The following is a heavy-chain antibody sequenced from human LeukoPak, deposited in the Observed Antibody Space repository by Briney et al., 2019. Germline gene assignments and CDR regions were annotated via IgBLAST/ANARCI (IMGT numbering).Heavy chain of an antibody. J-gene: IGHJ4*02. V-gene: IGHV4-31*03. Sequence: KPSETLSLTCTVSGGSISSGGYYWSWVRQHPGKGLEWIGNIYYSGSTYYNPSLKSRVTISVDTSKNQFSLKVSSVTAADTAVYYCARVHWNVRSFDYWGQGTLVTVSS. CDR3: ARVHWNVRSFDY. D-gene: IGHD1-1*01. CDR2: IYYSGST. CDR1: GGSISSGGYY.